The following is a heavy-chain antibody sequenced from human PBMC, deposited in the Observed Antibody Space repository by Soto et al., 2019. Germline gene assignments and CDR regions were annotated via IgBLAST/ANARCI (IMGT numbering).Heavy chain of an antibody. CDR2: IIPIFGTA. J-gene: IGHJ6*02. D-gene: IGHD5-18*01. V-gene: IGHV1-69*01. CDR1: GGTFSSYA. CDR3: ARDYQGGYIYGYVYYGMDV. Sequence: QVQLVQSGAEVKKPGSSVKVSCKASGGTFSSYAISWVRQAPGQGLEWMGGIIPIFGTANYAQKFQGRVTITADESTSTAYMELSSLRSEDTAVYYCARDYQGGYIYGYVYYGMDVWGQGTTVTVSS.